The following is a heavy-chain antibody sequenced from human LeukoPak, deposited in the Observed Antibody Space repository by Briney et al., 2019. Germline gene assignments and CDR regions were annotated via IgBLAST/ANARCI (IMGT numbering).Heavy chain of an antibody. CDR2: SNGDESST. CDR1: GFTFTDYW. CDR3: TRHYGTGFYGMDV. D-gene: IGHD3-10*01. V-gene: IGHV3-74*01. Sequence: GGSLRLSCAASGFTFTDYWMHWVRQAPGKGLVWVSRSNGDESSTSYADSVKGRFTISRDNAKKTVYLQMNSLRVEDTAIYYCTRHYGTGFYGMDVWGQGTTVTVSS. J-gene: IGHJ6*02.